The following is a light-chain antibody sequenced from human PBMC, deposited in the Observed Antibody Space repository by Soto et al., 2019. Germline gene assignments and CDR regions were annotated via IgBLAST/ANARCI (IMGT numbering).Light chain of an antibody. V-gene: IGLV1-47*01. J-gene: IGLJ2*01. CDR2: RNN. CDR3: AAWDDSYVV. Sequence: QSLLTQPPSASGTPGQRVTISCSGSSSNIGSNYVYWYQQLPGTAPKLLIYRNNQRPSGVPDRFSGSKSGTSASLAISGLRSEDEADYYCAAWDDSYVVFGGGTKLTVL. CDR1: SSNIGSNY.